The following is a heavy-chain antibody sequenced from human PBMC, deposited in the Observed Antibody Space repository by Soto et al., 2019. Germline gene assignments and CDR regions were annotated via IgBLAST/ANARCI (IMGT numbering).Heavy chain of an antibody. Sequence: EVQLLESGGDLVQPGGSLRLSCVASGFAFSSFDLSWVRQAPGKGLEWVSGLSSSGGTTYYAESVKGRFTVSRDNSKNTLYLQMDSLRLDDTGVYYCARVSGIILPNYWCQGTRVTVSS. D-gene: IGHD3-10*01. CDR3: ARVSGIILPNY. J-gene: IGHJ4*02. CDR2: LSSSGGTT. CDR1: GFAFSSFD. V-gene: IGHV3-23*01.